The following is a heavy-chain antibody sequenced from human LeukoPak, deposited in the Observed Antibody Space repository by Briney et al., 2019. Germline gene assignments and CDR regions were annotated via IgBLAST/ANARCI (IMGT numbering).Heavy chain of an antibody. Sequence: SETLSLTCTVSGGSISSYYWSWIRQPPGKGLAWIGYIYYSGSTNYNPSLKSRVTISVDTSKNQFSLKLSSVTAADTAVYYCARERRHILTGYLDYWGQGTLVTVSS. D-gene: IGHD3-9*01. CDR2: IYYSGST. V-gene: IGHV4-59*01. CDR3: ARERRHILTGYLDY. J-gene: IGHJ4*02. CDR1: GGSISSYY.